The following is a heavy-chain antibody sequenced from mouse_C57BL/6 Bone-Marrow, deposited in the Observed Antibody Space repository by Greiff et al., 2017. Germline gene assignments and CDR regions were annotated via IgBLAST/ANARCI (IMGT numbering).Heavy chain of an antibody. D-gene: IGHD1-1*01. Sequence: EVKFEESGPGLVKPSQSLSLTCSVTGYSITSGYYWNWIRQFPGNKLEWMGYISYDGSNNYNPSLKNRISITRDTSKNQFFLKLNSVTTEDTATYYCAYGSSWFAYWGQGTLVTVSA. CDR1: GYSITSGYY. J-gene: IGHJ3*01. V-gene: IGHV3-6*01. CDR3: AYGSSWFAY. CDR2: ISYDGSN.